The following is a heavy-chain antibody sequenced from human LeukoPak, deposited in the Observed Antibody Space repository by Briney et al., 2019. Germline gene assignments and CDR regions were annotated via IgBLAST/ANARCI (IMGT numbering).Heavy chain of an antibody. J-gene: IGHJ4*02. CDR1: GGSFIGYY. V-gene: IGHV4-34*01. Sequence: SETLSLTCAVYGGSFIGYYWSWIRQPPGKGLEWIGEINHSGSTNYNPSLKSRVTISVDTSKNQFSLKLSSVTAADTAVYYCARHTTDCSGGSCYSNFDYWGQGTLVTVSS. D-gene: IGHD2-15*01. CDR3: ARHTTDCSGGSCYSNFDY. CDR2: INHSGST.